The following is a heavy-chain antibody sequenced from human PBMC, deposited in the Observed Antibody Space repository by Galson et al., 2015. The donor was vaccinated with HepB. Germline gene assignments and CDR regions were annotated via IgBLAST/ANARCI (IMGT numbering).Heavy chain of an antibody. CDR2: INSDGSST. V-gene: IGHV3-74*01. Sequence: SLRLSCAASGFIFSSYWMHWVRQAPGKGLVWVSRINSDGSSTSYADSVKGRFTISRDNAKNTLYLQMNSLRAEDTAVYYCARDLNDYSMYYYYYYMDVWGQGTTVTVFS. J-gene: IGHJ6*02. CDR1: GFIFSSYW. D-gene: IGHD4-11*01. CDR3: ARDLNDYSMYYYYYYMDV.